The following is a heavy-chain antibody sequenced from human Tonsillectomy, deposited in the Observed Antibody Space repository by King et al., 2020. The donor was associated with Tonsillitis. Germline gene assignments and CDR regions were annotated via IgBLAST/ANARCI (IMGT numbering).Heavy chain of an antibody. CDR2: IYYSGST. Sequence: QLQESGPGLVKPSETLSLTCTVSGGSISSYYWSWLRQPPGKGLEWIGYIYYSGSTNYNPTLKSRVTISVDTSKNQFSLKLSSVTAADTAVYYCARERDGYNWYFDLWGRGTLVTVSS. CDR1: GGSISSYY. D-gene: IGHD5-24*01. J-gene: IGHJ2*01. V-gene: IGHV4-59*01. CDR3: ARERDGYNWYFDL.